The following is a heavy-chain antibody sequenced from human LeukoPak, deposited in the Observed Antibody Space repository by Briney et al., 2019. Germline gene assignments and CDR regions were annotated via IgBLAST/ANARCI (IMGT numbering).Heavy chain of an antibody. V-gene: IGHV1-18*01. CDR3: AREPGLKTFDY. CDR1: SFIFNNYG. D-gene: IGHD1-14*01. Sequence: ASVKVSCKASSFIFNNYGISWVRQAPGQGLEWMGWISAYNGNTNYAQKLQGRVTMTTDTSTSTAYMELRSLRSDDTAVYYCAREPGLKTFDYWGQGTLVTVSS. J-gene: IGHJ4*02. CDR2: ISAYNGNT.